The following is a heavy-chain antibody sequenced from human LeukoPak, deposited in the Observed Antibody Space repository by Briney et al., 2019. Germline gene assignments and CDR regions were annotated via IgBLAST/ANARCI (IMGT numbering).Heavy chain of an antibody. CDR3: ARVKRLRYFDWLLPEFDY. CDR1: GFTFSYYG. J-gene: IGHJ4*02. V-gene: IGHV3-30*19. D-gene: IGHD3-9*01. CDR2: ISYDGSNK. Sequence: GGSLRLSCAASGFTFSYYGMHWVRQAPGKGLEWVAVISYDGSNKYYADSVKRRFTISRDNSKNTLYLQMNSLRAEDTAVYYCARVKRLRYFDWLLPEFDYWGQGTLVTVSS.